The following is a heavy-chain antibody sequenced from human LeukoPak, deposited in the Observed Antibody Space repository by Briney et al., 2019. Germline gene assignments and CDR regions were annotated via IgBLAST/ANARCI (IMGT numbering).Heavy chain of an antibody. CDR1: GYTFTGYY. CDR3: ARGITIFGFSFDY. V-gene: IGHV1-2*02. J-gene: IGHJ4*02. Sequence: ASVKVSCKASGYTFTGYYMHWVRQAPGQGLEWMGWINPASGATTYAQKFQGRVTMTRDTSISTAYMELSRLRSDDTAVYYCARGITIFGFSFDYWGQGTLVTVS. CDR2: INPASGAT. D-gene: IGHD3-3*01.